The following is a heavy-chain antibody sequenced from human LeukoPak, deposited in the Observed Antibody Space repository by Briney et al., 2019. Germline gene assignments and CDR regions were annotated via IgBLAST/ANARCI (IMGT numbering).Heavy chain of an antibody. CDR2: IYYSGST. J-gene: IGHJ4*02. D-gene: IGHD3-22*01. CDR1: GGSISSSSHY. Sequence: PSETLSLTCTVSGGSISSSSHYWGWIRQPPGKGLEWIGSIYYSGSTYYNPSLKSRVTISVDTSKNQFSLKLSSVTAADTAVYYCARHPYDSSGYYDYWGQGTLVTVSS. V-gene: IGHV4-39*01. CDR3: ARHPYDSSGYYDY.